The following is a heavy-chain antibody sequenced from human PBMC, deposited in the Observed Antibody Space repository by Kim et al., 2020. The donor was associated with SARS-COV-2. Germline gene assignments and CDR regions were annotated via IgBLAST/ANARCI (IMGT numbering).Heavy chain of an antibody. V-gene: IGHV3-74*01. Sequence: GGSLRLSCAASGFTFSSTWMHWVRQAPGGGLVWVSRINSDGTTTNYADYVKGRFSISRDTAKNTLYLQMTSLRAEDTAIYYCARPLYDYVWGTYWGQGTLVTVSS. CDR1: GFTFSSTW. CDR3: ARPLYDYVWGTY. J-gene: IGHJ4*02. CDR2: INSDGTTT. D-gene: IGHD3-16*01.